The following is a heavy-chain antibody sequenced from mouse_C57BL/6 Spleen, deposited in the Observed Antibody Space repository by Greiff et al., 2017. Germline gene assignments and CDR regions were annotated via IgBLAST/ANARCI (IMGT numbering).Heavy chain of an antibody. CDR3: ARRHPYYSNDY. D-gene: IGHD2-5*01. J-gene: IGHJ2*01. CDR2: IDPSDSYT. CDR1: GYTFTSYW. Sequence: QVQLQQPGAELVMPGASVKLSCKASGYTFTSYWMHWVKQRPGQGLEWIGEIDPSDSYTNYNQKFKGKSTLTVDKSSSTAYMQRSSLTSEDSAVYYCARRHPYYSNDYWGQGTTLTVSS. V-gene: IGHV1-69*01.